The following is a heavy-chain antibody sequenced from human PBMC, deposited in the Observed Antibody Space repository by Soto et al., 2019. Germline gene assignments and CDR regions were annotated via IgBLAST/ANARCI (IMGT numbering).Heavy chain of an antibody. CDR1: GYTLXDLS. CDR3: ATHRSGRFLEWLPAGSLGY. J-gene: IGHJ4*02. CDR2: FDPEDGET. V-gene: IGHV1-24*01. D-gene: IGHD3-3*01. Sequence: GASVKVSCKVSGYTLXDLSMQWVRQAPGKGLEWMGGFDPEDGETIYAQKFQGRVTMTEDTATDTAYMELSSLRSEDTAVYYCATHRSGRFLEWLPAGSLGYWGQGTLVTVSS.